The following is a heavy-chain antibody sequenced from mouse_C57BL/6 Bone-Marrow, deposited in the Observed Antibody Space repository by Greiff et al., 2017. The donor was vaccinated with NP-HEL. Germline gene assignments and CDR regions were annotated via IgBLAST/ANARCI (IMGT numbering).Heavy chain of an antibody. CDR1: GFTFSDYG. CDR3: ARGATYYGSSCFDY. Sequence: EVQGVESGGGLVKPGGSLKLSCAASGFTFSDYGMHWVRQAPEKGLEWVAYISSGSSTIYYADTVKGRFTISRDNAKNTLFLQMTSLRSEDTAMYYCARGATYYGSSCFDYWGQGTTLTVSS. CDR2: ISSGSSTI. V-gene: IGHV5-17*01. J-gene: IGHJ2*01. D-gene: IGHD1-1*01.